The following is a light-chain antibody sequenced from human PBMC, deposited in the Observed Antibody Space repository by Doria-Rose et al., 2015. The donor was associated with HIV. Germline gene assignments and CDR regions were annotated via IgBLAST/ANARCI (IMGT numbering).Light chain of an antibody. CDR1: QSISNW. V-gene: IGKV1-5*03. J-gene: IGKJ1*01. Sequence: DIRLTQSPSTLSASVGDRVTITCWASQSISNWLAWYQQKPGQAPKLLIYKASTLQSGVPSRFRGSGSGTEFTLTINSLQPDDFATYYCQHFDKYFSWTFGHGTKVDIK. CDR2: KAS. CDR3: QHFDKYFSWT.